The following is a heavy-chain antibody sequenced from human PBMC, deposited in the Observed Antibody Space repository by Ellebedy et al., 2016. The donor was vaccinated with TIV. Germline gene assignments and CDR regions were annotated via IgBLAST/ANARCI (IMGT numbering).Heavy chain of an antibody. CDR2: IIPILGIA. CDR1: GGTFSSYA. V-gene: IGHV1-69*04. D-gene: IGHD2-15*01. Sequence: AASVKVSCKASGGTFSSYAISWVRQAPGQGLEWMGRIIPILGIANYAQKFQGRVTITRDTYASTAYMELSSLGSEDTAVYYCARGDRVAPPFDYWGQGTLVTVSS. J-gene: IGHJ4*02. CDR3: ARGDRVAPPFDY.